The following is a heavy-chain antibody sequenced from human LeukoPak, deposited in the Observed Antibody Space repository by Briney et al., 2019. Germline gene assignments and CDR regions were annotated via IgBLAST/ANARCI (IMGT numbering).Heavy chain of an antibody. J-gene: IGHJ3*02. CDR3: ARDQPGSSSAFDI. Sequence: TGGSLRLSCVASGFTFSREWMHWVRQAPGKGLVWVSRITLDENTVHYADSVKGRFTISRDNAKNTLYLQMNSLRAEDTAVYYCARDQPGSSSAFDIWGQGTMVTVSS. D-gene: IGHD6-19*01. CDR2: ITLDENTV. V-gene: IGHV3-74*01. CDR1: GFTFSREW.